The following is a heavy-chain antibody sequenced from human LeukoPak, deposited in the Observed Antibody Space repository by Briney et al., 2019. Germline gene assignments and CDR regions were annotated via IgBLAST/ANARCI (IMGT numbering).Heavy chain of an antibody. Sequence: GGSLGLSCAASGFTFSSYAMSWVRQAPGKGLEWVSAISGSGGSTYYADSVKGRFTISRDNSKNTLYLQMNSLRAEDTAVYHCAKYSSSWYHDYWGQGTLVTVSS. J-gene: IGHJ4*02. CDR1: GFTFSSYA. D-gene: IGHD6-13*01. CDR2: ISGSGGST. CDR3: AKYSSSWYHDY. V-gene: IGHV3-23*01.